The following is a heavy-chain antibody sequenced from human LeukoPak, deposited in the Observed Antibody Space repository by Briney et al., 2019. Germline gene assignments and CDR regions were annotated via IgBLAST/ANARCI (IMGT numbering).Heavy chain of an antibody. CDR2: ISDSADRT. Sequence: PGGSLRLSCAASGFTFNNYGMSWVRQAPGKGLEWVSSISDSADRTYYADSVKGRLTISRDNGKNTVYLQMNSLRTEDTAIYYCAKVLYQDNYGPFDPWGQGTLVTVSS. J-gene: IGHJ5*02. CDR3: AKVLYQDNYGPFDP. CDR1: GFTFNNYG. V-gene: IGHV3-23*01. D-gene: IGHD5-24*01.